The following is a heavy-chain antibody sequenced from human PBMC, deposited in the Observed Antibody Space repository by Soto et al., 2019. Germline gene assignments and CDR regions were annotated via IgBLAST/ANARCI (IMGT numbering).Heavy chain of an antibody. CDR2: IDWDDDK. CDR3: ARIRGYYDSSGYLTPHGMDV. Sequence: SGPTAGEPTQTPTLTCTFSGFSLSTSGMCVSWIRQPPGKALEWLALIDWDDDKYYSTSLKTRLTISKDTSKNQVVLTMTNMDPVDTATYYCARIRGYYDSSGYLTPHGMDVWGQGTTVTVSS. J-gene: IGHJ6*02. D-gene: IGHD3-22*01. V-gene: IGHV2-70*01. CDR1: GFSLSTSGMC.